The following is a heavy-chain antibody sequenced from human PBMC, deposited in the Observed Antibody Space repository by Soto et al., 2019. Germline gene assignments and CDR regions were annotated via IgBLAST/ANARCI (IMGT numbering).Heavy chain of an antibody. CDR1: GGSISSYY. CDR3: ARVATTVTDYYYYYYMDV. Sequence: QVQLQESGPGLVKPSETLSLTCTVSGGSISSYYWSWIRQPPGKGLEWIGYIYYSGSTNYNPSLKSRVTISVDTSKKQFSLKLSSVTAADTAVYYCARVATTVTDYYYYYYMDVWGKGTTVTVSS. D-gene: IGHD4-17*01. J-gene: IGHJ6*03. CDR2: IYYSGST. V-gene: IGHV4-59*08.